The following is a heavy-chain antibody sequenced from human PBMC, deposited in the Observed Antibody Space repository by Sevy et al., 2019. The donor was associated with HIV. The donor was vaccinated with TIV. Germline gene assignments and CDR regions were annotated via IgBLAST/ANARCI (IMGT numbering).Heavy chain of an antibody. J-gene: IGHJ6*02. CDR3: STDPIIVLLVTDGMDV. CDR1: GFTFTYAW. D-gene: IGHD2-8*02. CDR2: IKSKADGDTI. Sequence: GGSLRLSCAASGFTFTYAWMTWVRQAPGKGLEWVGRIKSKADGDTIDYAAPVKGRFAISRDDSKNTLYLQMNSLKTEDTGVYYCSTDPIIVLLVTDGMDVWGQGTTVTVS. V-gene: IGHV3-15*01.